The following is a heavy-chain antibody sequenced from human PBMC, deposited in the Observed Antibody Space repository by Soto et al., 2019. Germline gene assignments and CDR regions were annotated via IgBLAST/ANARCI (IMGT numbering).Heavy chain of an antibody. CDR1: GFTFSSYG. CDR3: AKAGVYCSGGSCYSPYYYYYMDV. Sequence: GGSLRLSCAASGFTFSSYGMHWVRQAPGKGLEWVAVISYDGSNKYYADSVKGRFTISRDNSKNTLYLQMNSLRAEDTAVYYCAKAGVYCSGGSCYSPYYYYYMDVWGKGTTVTVSS. CDR2: ISYDGSNK. J-gene: IGHJ6*03. D-gene: IGHD2-15*01. V-gene: IGHV3-30*18.